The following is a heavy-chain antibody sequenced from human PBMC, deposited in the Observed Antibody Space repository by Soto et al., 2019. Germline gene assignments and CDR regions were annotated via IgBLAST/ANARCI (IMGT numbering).Heavy chain of an antibody. CDR1: GGSFSGFY. CDR2: INHSGST. CDR3: AWGYSSGYHYCGY. D-gene: IGHD6-19*01. Sequence: PSETLSLTCAVYGGSFSGFYWTWVRRPPGKGLEWIGEINHSGSTNYAPSLKSRVTISVDTSKNQVSLKMRSVTAADTAVDSGAWGYSSGYHYCGYWGQGSKVTVSS. J-gene: IGHJ4*02. V-gene: IGHV4-34*01.